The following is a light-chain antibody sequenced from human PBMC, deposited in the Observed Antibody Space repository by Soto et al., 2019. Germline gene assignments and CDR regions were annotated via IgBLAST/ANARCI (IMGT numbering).Light chain of an antibody. V-gene: IGKV1-9*01. CDR3: QQLSHYPYT. J-gene: IGKJ2*01. CDR2: DSS. Sequence: DIQLTQSPSFLSASVEDRVTISCRASYDISSSLAWYQQEPGKPPKRLIYDSSTLQTGVPSRVTGSGSGRKFALTISGLQFGDFATYFCQQLSHYPYTFGQG. CDR1: YDISSS.